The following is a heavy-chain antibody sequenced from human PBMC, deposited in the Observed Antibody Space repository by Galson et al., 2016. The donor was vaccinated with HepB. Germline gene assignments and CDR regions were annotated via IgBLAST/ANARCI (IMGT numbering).Heavy chain of an antibody. J-gene: IGHJ3*01. CDR3: ARGTHHYDSSGYYSPDAFDV. Sequence: SLRLSCAASGFSFRSYDMNWVRQAPGRGLEWVSYISGSGKTTYYADSVKGRFTISRDNARNSLFLQMNSLRAEDTAVYYCARGTHHYDSSGYYSPDAFDVWGQGTMVTVSS. CDR2: ISGSGKTT. D-gene: IGHD3-22*01. V-gene: IGHV3-48*03. CDR1: GFSFRSYD.